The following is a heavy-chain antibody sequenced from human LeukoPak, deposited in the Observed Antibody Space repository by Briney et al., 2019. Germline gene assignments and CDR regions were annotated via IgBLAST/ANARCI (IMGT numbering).Heavy chain of an antibody. Sequence: GGSLRLSCAASGFTVSSNYMSWVRQAPGKGLEWVSVIYSGGSTYYADSVKGRFTISRDNSKNTLYLQMNSLRAEDTAVYYCARGGIVVVPAAIPFDYWDQGTLVTVSS. D-gene: IGHD2-2*02. V-gene: IGHV3-53*01. CDR1: GFTVSSNY. CDR2: IYSGGST. CDR3: ARGGIVVVPAAIPFDY. J-gene: IGHJ4*02.